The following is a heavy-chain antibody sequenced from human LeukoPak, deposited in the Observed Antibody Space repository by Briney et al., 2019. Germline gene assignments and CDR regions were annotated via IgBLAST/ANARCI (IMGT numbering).Heavy chain of an antibody. J-gene: IGHJ4*02. Sequence: GEPLKISCKGSGYSFTSYWIGWVRQMPGKGLEWMGIIYPGDSDTSYSPSFQGQVTISADKSISTAYLRWSSLKASDTATYYCARRLYDSSGYYYYWGQGTLVTVSS. D-gene: IGHD3-22*01. CDR2: IYPGDSDT. V-gene: IGHV5-51*01. CDR1: GYSFTSYW. CDR3: ARRLYDSSGYYYY.